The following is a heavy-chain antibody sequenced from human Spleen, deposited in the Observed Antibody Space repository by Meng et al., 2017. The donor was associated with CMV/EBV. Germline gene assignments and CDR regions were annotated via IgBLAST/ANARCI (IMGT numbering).Heavy chain of an antibody. V-gene: IGHV1-2*06. CDR2: INSNTGAT. J-gene: IGHJ4*02. CDR3: ARDDRWNLLYY. D-gene: IGHD2/OR15-2a*01. Sequence: ASVKVSCKASGYTFNEYYIHWVRQAPGQGLEWMGQINSNTGATYYQQKFQGRVTMTRDTSVTTAYMELSWLTSDDTAVYYCARDDRWNLLYYWGQGTLVTVSS. CDR1: GYTFNEYY.